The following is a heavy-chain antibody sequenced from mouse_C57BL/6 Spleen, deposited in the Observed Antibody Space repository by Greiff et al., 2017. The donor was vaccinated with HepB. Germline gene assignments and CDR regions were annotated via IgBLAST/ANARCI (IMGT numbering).Heavy chain of an antibody. CDR3: AAVFAY. V-gene: IGHV1-69*01. CDR2: IAPSDSYT. CDR1: GYTFTSYW. Sequence: QVQLQQPGAELVMPGASVKLSCKASGYTFTSYWMHWVKQRPGQGLEWIGEIAPSDSYTNYNQKFKGKSTLTVDKSSSTAYMQLSSLTSEDSAVYYCAAVFAYWGQGTLVTVSA. J-gene: IGHJ3*01.